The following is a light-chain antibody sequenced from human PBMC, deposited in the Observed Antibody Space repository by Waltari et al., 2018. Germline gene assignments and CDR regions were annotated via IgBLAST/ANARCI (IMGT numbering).Light chain of an antibody. J-gene: IGLJ1*01. CDR3: SSYTSSSTWV. Sequence: QSALTQPPSVSGSPGQSVTISCTGTSSDVGSYNRVSWYQQPPDTAPKLIISEVSGRPAGVPERFSGSKSANTAFLTISGLQAEDEADYFCSSYTSSSTWVFGTGTKVTVL. V-gene: IGLV2-18*02. CDR1: SSDVGSYNR. CDR2: EVS.